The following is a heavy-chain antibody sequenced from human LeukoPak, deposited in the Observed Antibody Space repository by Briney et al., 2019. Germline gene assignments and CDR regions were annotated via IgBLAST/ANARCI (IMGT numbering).Heavy chain of an antibody. CDR1: GGSISSYY. Sequence: NPSETLSLTCTVSGGSISSYYWSWIRQPPGKGLEWIGYIYYSGSTNYNPSLKSRVTISVDTSKNQFSLKLSSVTAADTAVYYCARVNYYGSGSYAYYFDYWGQGTLVTVSS. V-gene: IGHV4-59*01. D-gene: IGHD3-10*01. CDR2: IYYSGST. J-gene: IGHJ4*02. CDR3: ARVNYYGSGSYAYYFDY.